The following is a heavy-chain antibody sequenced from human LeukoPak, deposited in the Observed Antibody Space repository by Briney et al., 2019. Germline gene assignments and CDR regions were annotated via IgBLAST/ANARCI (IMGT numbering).Heavy chain of an antibody. J-gene: IGHJ4*02. CDR2: IRSKTDGGTT. CDR3: TKGTWGFGDF. V-gene: IGHV3-15*01. Sequence: PGGSPRLSCAASGFTFSNAWLSWVRQAPGKGLEWVGRIRSKTDGGTTDYAAPVKGRFTISRDDSKNTLYLQMNSLKIEDIGVYYCTKGTWGFGDFWGQGTLVTVSS. D-gene: IGHD7-27*01. CDR1: GFTFSNAW.